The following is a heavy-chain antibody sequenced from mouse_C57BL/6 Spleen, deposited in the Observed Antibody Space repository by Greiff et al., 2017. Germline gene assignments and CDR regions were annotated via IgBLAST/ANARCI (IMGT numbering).Heavy chain of an antibody. D-gene: IGHD2-2*01. CDR1: GYTFTSYW. V-gene: IGHV1-69*01. CDR3: ARWGYDSTFAY. Sequence: VQLQQPGAELVMPGASVKLSCKASGYTFTSYWMHWVKQRPGQGLEWIGEIDPSDSYTNYNQKFKGKSTLTVDKSSSTAYMQLSSLTSEDSAVYYCARWGYDSTFAYWGQGTLVTVSA. J-gene: IGHJ3*01. CDR2: IDPSDSYT.